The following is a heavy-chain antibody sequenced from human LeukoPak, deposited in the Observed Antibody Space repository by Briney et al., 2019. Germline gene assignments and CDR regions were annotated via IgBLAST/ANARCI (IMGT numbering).Heavy chain of an antibody. CDR2: ISSNGGIT. V-gene: IGHV3-64*01. Sequence: PGGSLRLSCAASGFTFSNYAMHWVRQAPGKGLEYVSAISSNGGITYYANSVEGRFTISRDNSKNTLYLQMGSLRAEDMAVYYCARDQLLLSYYYGMDVWGQVTTVTVSS. CDR1: GFTFSNYA. D-gene: IGHD2-2*01. CDR3: ARDQLLLSYYYGMDV. J-gene: IGHJ6*02.